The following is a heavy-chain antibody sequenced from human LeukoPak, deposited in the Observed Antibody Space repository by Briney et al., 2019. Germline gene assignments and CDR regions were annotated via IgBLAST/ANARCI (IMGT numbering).Heavy chain of an antibody. J-gene: IGHJ4*02. CDR1: GFSFSNYA. CDR3: AKDLAEYSDSSGYFDY. V-gene: IGHV3-30*18. D-gene: IGHD6-6*01. CDR2: ISYDGSNK. Sequence: GGSLRLSCAASGFSFSNYAMHWVRQAPGKGLEWVAIISYDGSNKYYADSVKGRFTISRDNSKNRLSLQMNSLRVADTAVYYCAKDLAEYSDSSGYFDYWGQGTLVTVSS.